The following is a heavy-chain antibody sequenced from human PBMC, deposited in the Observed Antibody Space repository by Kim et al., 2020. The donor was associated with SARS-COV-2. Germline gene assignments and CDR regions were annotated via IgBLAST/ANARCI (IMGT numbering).Heavy chain of an antibody. CDR3: ASLTDFDSYGMDV. V-gene: IGHV3-9*01. CDR2: ISWNSGSI. J-gene: IGHJ6*02. D-gene: IGHD3-3*01. CDR1: GFTFDDYA. Sequence: GGSLRLSCAASGFTFDDYAMHWVRQAPGKGLEWVSGISWNSGSIGYADSVKGRFTISRDNAKNSLYLQMNSLRAEDTALYYCASLTDFDSYGMDVWGQGTTVTVS.